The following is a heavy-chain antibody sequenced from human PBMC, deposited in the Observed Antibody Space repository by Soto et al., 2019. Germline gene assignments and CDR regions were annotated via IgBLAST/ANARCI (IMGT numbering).Heavy chain of an antibody. Sequence: GASVKVSCKASGGTFSSYAISWVRQAPGRGLEWMGGIIPIFGTANYAQKFQGRVTITADESTSTAYMELSSLRSEDTAVYYCARPGGDFWSCYAPNYSYGMAVWGQGTTVTVSS. D-gene: IGHD3-3*01. V-gene: IGHV1-69*13. CDR1: GGTFSSYA. J-gene: IGHJ6*02. CDR2: IIPIFGTA. CDR3: ARPGGDFWSCYAPNYSYGMAV.